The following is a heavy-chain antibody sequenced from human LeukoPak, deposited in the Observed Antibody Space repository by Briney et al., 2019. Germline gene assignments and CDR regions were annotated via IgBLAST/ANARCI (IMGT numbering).Heavy chain of an antibody. J-gene: IGHJ3*02. Sequence: SGPKVVNPTQTLTLTCTLSGLSLSTSGVGVGWIRQPPGKALEWLALIYWNDEKRYSPSLKVLLTIAQEPSKIQVVLAMTNVDPVDTATYYCAHTQYYYDSGGVDDGFDIWGQGTIVADPS. CDR3: AHTQYYYDSGGVDDGFDI. CDR2: IYWNDEK. V-gene: IGHV2-5*01. CDR1: GLSLSTSGVG. D-gene: IGHD3-22*01.